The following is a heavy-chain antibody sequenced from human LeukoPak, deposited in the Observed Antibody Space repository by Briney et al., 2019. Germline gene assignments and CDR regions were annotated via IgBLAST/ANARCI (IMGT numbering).Heavy chain of an antibody. CDR1: GGSISSNY. Sequence: SETLSLTCTVSGGSISSNYWSWIRQPAGKGLEWIGRIYTSGSTNYNPSLKSRVIMSVDTSKSQFSLKLSSVTAADTAVYYCARGLSSSWYWFDPWGQGTLVTVSS. D-gene: IGHD6-13*01. J-gene: IGHJ5*02. CDR2: IYTSGST. V-gene: IGHV4-4*07. CDR3: ARGLSSSWYWFDP.